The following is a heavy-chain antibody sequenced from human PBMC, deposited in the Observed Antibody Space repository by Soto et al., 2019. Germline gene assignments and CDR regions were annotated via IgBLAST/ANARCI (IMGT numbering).Heavy chain of an antibody. D-gene: IGHD3-3*01. CDR2: FDREDGET. J-gene: IGHJ5*02. CDR1: GYTXTELS. CDR3: ATVRVTIFRVVIWFDP. V-gene: IGHV1-24*01. Sequence: ASVKVSCKVSGYTXTELSMHWVRXAPGEGLEWMGGFDREDGETIYAQKFQGRVTMTEDTSTDIAYMELSSLRSDDTAVYYCATVRVTIFRVVIWFDPWGQGTLVTXSS.